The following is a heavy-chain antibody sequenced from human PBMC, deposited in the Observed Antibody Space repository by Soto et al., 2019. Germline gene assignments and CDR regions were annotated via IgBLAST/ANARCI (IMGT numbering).Heavy chain of an antibody. CDR1: GGSISSSSYY. Sequence: SETLSLTCTVSGGSISSSSYYWGWIRQPPGKGLEWIGSIYYSGSTYYNPSLKSRVTISVDTSKNQFSLKLSSVTAADTAVYYCASYGDYSPDYFDYWGRGTLVTVSS. V-gene: IGHV4-39*01. CDR3: ASYGDYSPDYFDY. CDR2: IYYSGST. J-gene: IGHJ4*02. D-gene: IGHD4-17*01.